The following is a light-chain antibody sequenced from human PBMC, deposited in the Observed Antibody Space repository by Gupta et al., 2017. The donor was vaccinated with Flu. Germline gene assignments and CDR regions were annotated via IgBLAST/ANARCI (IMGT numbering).Light chain of an antibody. CDR1: QSISGSF. Sequence: EIVLTQFPGTLSLSPGERATLSCRASQSISGSFLAWYRQKPGQAPRLLIYGASNRATGIPDRFSGGGSGTDFTLTINRLEPEDFAVYYCQQYGSSPWTFGQGTKVEIK. CDR2: GAS. V-gene: IGKV3-20*01. J-gene: IGKJ1*01. CDR3: QQYGSSPWT.